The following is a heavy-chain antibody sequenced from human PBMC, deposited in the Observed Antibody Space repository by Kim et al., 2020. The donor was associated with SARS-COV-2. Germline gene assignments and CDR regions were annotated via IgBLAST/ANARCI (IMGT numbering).Heavy chain of an antibody. J-gene: IGHJ4*02. CDR2: IDHRGST. V-gene: IGHV4-34*01. CDR3: ARGRGGISMVVMVITAAEYYVDF. CDR1: GESFSDFS. D-gene: IGHD3-22*01. Sequence: SETLSLTCAVYGESFSDFSWSWIRQSPGKGLEWIGDIDHRGSTNYNPSLKSRLSISVDTSKNQFSLRLASVTAPDTAVYYCARGRGGISMVVMVITAAEYYVDFWGRGSRVTVSS.